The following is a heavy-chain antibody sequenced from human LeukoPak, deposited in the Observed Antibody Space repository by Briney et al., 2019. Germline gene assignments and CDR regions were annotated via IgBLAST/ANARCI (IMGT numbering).Heavy chain of an antibody. D-gene: IGHD3-10*01. CDR3: ARGPMVRGVFYYYYYYMDV. CDR1: GYTFTSYY. J-gene: IGHJ6*03. Sequence: ASVKVSCKASGYTFTSYYMHWVRQAPGQGLEWMGIINPSGGSTSYAQKFQGRVTMTRDMSTSTVYMELSSLRSEDTAVYYCARGPMVRGVFYYYYYYMDVWGKGTTVTISS. V-gene: IGHV1-46*01. CDR2: INPSGGST.